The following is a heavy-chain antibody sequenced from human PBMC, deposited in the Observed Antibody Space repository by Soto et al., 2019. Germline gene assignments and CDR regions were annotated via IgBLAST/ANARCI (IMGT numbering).Heavy chain of an antibody. J-gene: IGHJ6*02. Sequence: PGGSLRLSCAASGFTFSSCGMHWVRQAPGKGLEWVAVISYDGSNKYYADSVKGRFTISRDNSKNTLYLQMNSLRAEDTAVYYCAKDYVLRFLEWLPTQPHMDVWGQGTTVTVSS. V-gene: IGHV3-30*18. CDR1: GFTFSSCG. D-gene: IGHD3-3*01. CDR3: AKDYVLRFLEWLPTQPHMDV. CDR2: ISYDGSNK.